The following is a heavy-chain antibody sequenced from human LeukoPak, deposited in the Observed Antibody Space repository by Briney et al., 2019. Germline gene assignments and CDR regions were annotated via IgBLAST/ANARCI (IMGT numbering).Heavy chain of an antibody. Sequence: PSETLSLTCTVSGYSISSGYYWGWIRQPPGKGLEWIGSIYHSGSTYYNPSLKSRVTISVDTSKNQFSLKLSSVTAADTAVYYCAGRSGWLNYWGQGTLVTVSS. V-gene: IGHV4-38-2*02. D-gene: IGHD6-19*01. CDR3: AGRSGWLNY. J-gene: IGHJ4*02. CDR2: IYHSGST. CDR1: GYSISSGYY.